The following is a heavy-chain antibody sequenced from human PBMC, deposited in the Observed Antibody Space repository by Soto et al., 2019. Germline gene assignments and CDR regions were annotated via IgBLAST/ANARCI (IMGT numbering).Heavy chain of an antibody. CDR2: IIPIFGTA. Sequence: QVQLVQSGAEVKKPGSSVKVSCKASGGTFSSYAISWVRQAPGQGLEWMGGIIPIFGTANYAQKFQGRVTITADESTSTAYMELSSLRSEDTAVYYCAAIDGYSSSWSLGGGYYSYGMDVWGQGTTVTVSS. CDR3: AAIDGYSSSWSLGGGYYSYGMDV. CDR1: GGTFSSYA. D-gene: IGHD6-13*01. J-gene: IGHJ6*02. V-gene: IGHV1-69*01.